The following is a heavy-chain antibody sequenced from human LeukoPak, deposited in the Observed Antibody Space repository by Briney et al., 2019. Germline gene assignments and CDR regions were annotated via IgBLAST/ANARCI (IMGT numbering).Heavy chain of an antibody. CDR2: IYYSGST. J-gene: IGHJ4*02. D-gene: IGHD3-10*01. V-gene: IGHV4-59*12. Sequence: PSETLSLTCTVSGGSISSYYWSWIRQPPGKGLEWIGYIYYSGSTYYNPSLKSRVTISVDTSKNQFSLKLSSVTAADTAVYYCARVPKIMVRDPGTHTAIDYWGQGTLVTVSS. CDR3: ARVPKIMVRDPGTHTAIDY. CDR1: GGSISSYY.